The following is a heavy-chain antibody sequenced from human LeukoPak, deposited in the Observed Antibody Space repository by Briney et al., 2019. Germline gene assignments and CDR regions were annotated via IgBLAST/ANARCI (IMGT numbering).Heavy chain of an antibody. V-gene: IGHV1-2*02. CDR2: INPNSGGT. Sequence: ASVKVSCKSSGYTFTGYYMHWVRQAPGQGLEWMGWINPNSGGTNYAQKFQGRVTMTRGTSISTAYMELSRLRSDDTAVYYCARGGIVGALLNYWGQGTLVTVSS. CDR3: ARGGIVGALLNY. D-gene: IGHD1-26*01. CDR1: GYTFTGYY. J-gene: IGHJ4*02.